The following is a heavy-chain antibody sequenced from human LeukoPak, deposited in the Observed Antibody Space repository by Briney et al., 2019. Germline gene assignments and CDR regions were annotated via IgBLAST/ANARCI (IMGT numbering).Heavy chain of an antibody. Sequence: GGSLRLSCAASGFTFSDYYMSWIRQAPGKGLGWVSYISSSGSTIYYADSVKGRFTISRDNAKNSLYLQMNSLRAEDTAVYYCARDLGDYYYYYMDVWGKGTTVTVSS. CDR3: ARDLGDYYYYYMDV. D-gene: IGHD3-16*01. CDR2: ISSSGSTI. J-gene: IGHJ6*03. CDR1: GFTFSDYY. V-gene: IGHV3-11*04.